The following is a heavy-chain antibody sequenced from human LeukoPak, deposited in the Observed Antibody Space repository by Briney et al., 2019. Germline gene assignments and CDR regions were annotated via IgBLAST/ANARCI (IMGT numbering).Heavy chain of an antibody. CDR1: GGSISSSSYY. CDR3: ARPDKEGYDFWSGYNY. Sequence: SETLSLTCTVSGGSISSSSYYWGWIRQPPGKGLEWIGSIYYSGSTYYNPSLKSRVTISVDTSKNQFSLKLSSVTAADTAVYYCARPDKEGYDFWSGYNYWGQGTLVTVSS. V-gene: IGHV4-39*01. J-gene: IGHJ4*02. D-gene: IGHD3-3*01. CDR2: IYYSGST.